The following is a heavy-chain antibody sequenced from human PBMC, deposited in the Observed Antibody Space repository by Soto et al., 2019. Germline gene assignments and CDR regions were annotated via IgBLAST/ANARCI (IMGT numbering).Heavy chain of an antibody. V-gene: IGHV4-31*02. CDR3: ARAGGDYYDSSGYLTRPFDY. CDR2: IYYSGST. J-gene: IGHJ4*02. CDR1: GGSISSGGYY. Sequence: SETLSLTCTVSGGSISSGGYYWSWIRQHPGKGLEWIGYIYYSGSTYYNPSLKSRVTISVDTSKNQFSLKLSSVTAADAAVYYCARAGGDYYDSSGYLTRPFDYWGQGTQVTVSS. D-gene: IGHD3-22*01.